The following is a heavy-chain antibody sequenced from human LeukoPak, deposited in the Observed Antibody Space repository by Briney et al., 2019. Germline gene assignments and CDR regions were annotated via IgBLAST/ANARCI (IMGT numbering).Heavy chain of an antibody. J-gene: IGHJ4*02. CDR3: ARDHSSGLDY. CDR2: ISSSSSYI. Sequence: GGSLRLSCAASGFSFGSYSMNWVRQAPGKGLEWVSSISSSSSYIYYADSVKGRFTISRDNAKNSLYLQMNSLRAEDTAVYYCARDHSSGLDYWGQGTLVTVSS. D-gene: IGHD3-22*01. CDR1: GFSFGSYS. V-gene: IGHV3-21*01.